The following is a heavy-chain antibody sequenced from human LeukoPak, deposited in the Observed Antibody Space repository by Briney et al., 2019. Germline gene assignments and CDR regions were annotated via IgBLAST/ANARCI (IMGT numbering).Heavy chain of an antibody. D-gene: IGHD6-13*01. CDR2: IIPIFSTA. CDR1: GGTFSSYA. V-gene: IGHV1-69*13. Sequence: ASVKVSCKASGGTFSSYAISWVRQAPGQGLEWMGGIIPIFSTANYAQKFQGRVTITADESTSTAYMELSSLRSEDTAVYYCARDRPGYSSSWYRFDYWGQGTLVTVSS. CDR3: ARDRPGYSSSWYRFDY. J-gene: IGHJ4*02.